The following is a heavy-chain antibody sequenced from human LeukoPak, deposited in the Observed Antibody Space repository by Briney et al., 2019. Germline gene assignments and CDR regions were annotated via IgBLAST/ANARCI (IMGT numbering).Heavy chain of an antibody. CDR1: GFTFSSYS. D-gene: IGHD2-2*01. CDR3: ARAPLHLAMYHYFDY. CDR2: ISSSSSYI. Sequence: GGSLRLSCAAAGFTFSSYSMNWVRRAPGKGLEWVSYISSSSSYIHYADSVKGRFTISRDNAKKSLYLQMNSLRAEDTAVYYCARAPLHLAMYHYFDYWGQGTLVTVSS. J-gene: IGHJ4*02. V-gene: IGHV3-21*01.